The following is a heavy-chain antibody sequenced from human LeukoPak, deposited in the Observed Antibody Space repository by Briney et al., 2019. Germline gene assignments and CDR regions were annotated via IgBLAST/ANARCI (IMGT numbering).Heavy chain of an antibody. CDR3: AKDITKQLGFENWFDP. CDR1: GFTFDDYA. J-gene: IGHJ5*02. CDR2: ISWNSGSI. Sequence: GRSLRLSCAASGFTFDDYAMHWVRQAPGKGLEWVSGISWNSGSIGYADSVKGRFTISRDNAKNSLYQQMNSLRAEDTALYYCAKDITKQLGFENWFDPWGQGTLVTVSS. V-gene: IGHV3-9*01. D-gene: IGHD6-13*01.